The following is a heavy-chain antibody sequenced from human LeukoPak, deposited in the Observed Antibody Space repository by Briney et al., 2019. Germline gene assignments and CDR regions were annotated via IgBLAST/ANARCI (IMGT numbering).Heavy chain of an antibody. Sequence: SETLSLTCTVSGGSISSSSYYWGWIRQPPWKGLEWIGSIYYSGSTYYNPSLKSRVTISVDTSKNQFSLKLSSVTAADTAVYYCASGLYGSGSYYNPISPFDYWGQGTLVTVSS. CDR3: ASGLYGSGSYYNPISPFDY. J-gene: IGHJ4*02. V-gene: IGHV4-39*07. CDR1: GGSISSSSYY. D-gene: IGHD3-10*01. CDR2: IYYSGST.